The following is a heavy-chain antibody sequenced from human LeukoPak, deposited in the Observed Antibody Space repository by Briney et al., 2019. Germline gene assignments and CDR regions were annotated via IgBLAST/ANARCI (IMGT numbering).Heavy chain of an antibody. CDR2: TYYRSKWYN. V-gene: IGHV6-1*01. Sequence: SQTLSLTCAISGDSVSSNSAAWNWIRRSPSRGLEWLGRTYYRSKWYNDYAVSVKSRITINPDTSKNQFSLQLNSVTPEDTAVYYCAREIKLATGAFDIWGQGTMVTVSS. CDR1: GDSVSSNSAA. J-gene: IGHJ3*02. CDR3: AREIKLATGAFDI. D-gene: IGHD4-17*01.